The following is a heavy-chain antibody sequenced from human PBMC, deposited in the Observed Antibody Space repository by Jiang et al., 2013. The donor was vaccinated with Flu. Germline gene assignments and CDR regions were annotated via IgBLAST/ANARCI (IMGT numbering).Heavy chain of an antibody. V-gene: IGHV3-30-3*01. Sequence: QLLESGGGVVQPGRSLRLSCAASGFTFSSYAMHWVRQAPGKGLEWVAVISSDGSNKYYADSVKGRFTISRDSSKNTLFLQMNSLRAEDTAVYYCARDYGDYRGGFDYWGQGTLVTVSS. CDR3: ARDYGDYRGGFDY. CDR2: ISSDGSNK. J-gene: IGHJ4*02. CDR1: GFTFSSYA. D-gene: IGHD4-17*01.